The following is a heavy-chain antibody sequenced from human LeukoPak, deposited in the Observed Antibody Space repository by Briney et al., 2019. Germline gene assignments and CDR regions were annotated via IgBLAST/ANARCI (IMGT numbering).Heavy chain of an antibody. J-gene: IGHJ5*02. D-gene: IGHD3-10*01. V-gene: IGHV3-21*01. CDR1: GLTFSNYN. CDR3: ATDLIHYYASGAKT. CDR2: ISTSGSYI. Sequence: GSLRLSCAASGLTFSNYNMNWVRQAPGKGLEWVSFISTSGSYIYYANSMKGRFTISRDNAKNSLYLQMNSLRVEDSAVYYCATDLIHYYASGAKTWGQGTLATVSS.